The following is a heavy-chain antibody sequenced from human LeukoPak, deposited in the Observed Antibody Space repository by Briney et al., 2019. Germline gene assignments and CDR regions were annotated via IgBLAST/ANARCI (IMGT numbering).Heavy chain of an antibody. D-gene: IGHD3-22*01. CDR2: IIPIFGTT. J-gene: IGHJ1*01. CDR1: GYTLTELS. V-gene: IGHV1-69*13. Sequence: SVRVSCKVSGYTLTELSMHWVRQAPGKGLEWMGGIIPIFGTTNHAQKFQGRVTITADESTSTAYMELSSLRSEDTAVYYCAREWDSYDSSGYPVYWGQGTLVTVSS. CDR3: AREWDSYDSSGYPVY.